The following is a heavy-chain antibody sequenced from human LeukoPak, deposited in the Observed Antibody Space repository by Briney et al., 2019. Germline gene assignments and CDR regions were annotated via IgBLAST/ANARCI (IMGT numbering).Heavy chain of an antibody. J-gene: IGHJ5*02. D-gene: IGHD6-13*01. CDR3: AKDSFSSWYARGGFGFDP. V-gene: IGHV3-30*18. CDR1: GFTFSSYS. CDR2: ISFDGSNK. Sequence: GGSLRLSCAASGFTFSSYSMNWVRQAPGKGLEWVASISFDGSNKYYADSVKGRFTISRDNSKNTLYLQMNSLRAEDTVVYYCAKDSFSSWYARGGFGFDPWGQGTLVTVSS.